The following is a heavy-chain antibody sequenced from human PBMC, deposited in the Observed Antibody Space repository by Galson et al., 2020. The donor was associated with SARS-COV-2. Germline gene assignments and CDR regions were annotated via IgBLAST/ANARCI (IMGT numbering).Heavy chain of an antibody. CDR3: AKGGDYVRC. D-gene: IGHD4-17*01. V-gene: IGHV1-24*01. CDR1: GYTLTELS. J-gene: IGHJ4*02. CDR2: FDPEDGET. Sequence: GESLKISCKVSGYTLTELSLHRVRQAPGKGLEWMGGFDPEDGETIYAQKFQGRVTMTEDTSTDTAYMELNSLRAEDTAVYYCAKGGDYVRCWGQGTLVTVSS.